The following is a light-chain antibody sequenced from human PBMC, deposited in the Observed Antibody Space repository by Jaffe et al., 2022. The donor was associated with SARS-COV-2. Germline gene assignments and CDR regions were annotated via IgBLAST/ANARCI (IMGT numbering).Light chain of an antibody. V-gene: IGLV3-9*01. CDR2: RDI. J-gene: IGLJ2*01. CDR1: NIGSKD. Sequence: SSELTQPLSVSVALGQTARITCGRDNIGSKDVHWYQQKPGQAPVLVIYRDILRPSGIPERISGSNSGNTATLTIVRAQAGDEADYYCQVWDSNTVIFGGGTRLTVL. CDR3: QVWDSNTVI.